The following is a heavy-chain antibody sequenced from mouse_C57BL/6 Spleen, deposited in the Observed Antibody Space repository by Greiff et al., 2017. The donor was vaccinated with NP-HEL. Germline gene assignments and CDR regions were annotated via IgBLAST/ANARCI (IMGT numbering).Heavy chain of an antibody. J-gene: IGHJ4*01. CDR3: ARWGDGYSPYAMDY. CDR2: IYPGDGDT. V-gene: IGHV1-80*01. Sequence: VQLQQSGAELVKPGASVKISCKASGYAFSSYWMNWVKQRPGKGLEWIGQIYPGDGDTNYNGKFKGKATLTADKSSSTAYMQLSSLTSEDSAVYFCARWGDGYSPYAMDYWGQGTSVTVSS. D-gene: IGHD2-3*01. CDR1: GYAFSSYW.